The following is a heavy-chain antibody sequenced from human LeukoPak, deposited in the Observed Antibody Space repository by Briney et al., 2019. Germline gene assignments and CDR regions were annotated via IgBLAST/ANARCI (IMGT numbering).Heavy chain of an antibody. CDR2: ISWDGGST. CDR1: GFTFDDYT. Sequence: GGSLRLSCAASGFTFDDYTMHWVRQAPGKGLEWVSLISWDGGSTYYADSVKGRFTISRGNAKNSLYLQMNSLRAEDMALYYCAKDLSGTIWSRGAFDIWGQGTMVTVSS. V-gene: IGHV3-43*01. J-gene: IGHJ3*02. CDR3: AKDLSGTIWSRGAFDI. D-gene: IGHD1-26*01.